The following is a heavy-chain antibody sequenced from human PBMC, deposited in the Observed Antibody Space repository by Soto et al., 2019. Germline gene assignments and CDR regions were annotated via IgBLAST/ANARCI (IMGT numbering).Heavy chain of an antibody. D-gene: IGHD2-15*01. Sequence: QVQLQESGPGLVKPSQTLSLTCTVSGGSISIGDYYWSWIRQPPGKGLEWIGYIYYSGSTYYNPSLKSRVTISVDTSKNQFSLKLSSVTAADTAVYYCARDQQVAATVAYYWYFDLWGRGTLVTVSS. J-gene: IGHJ2*01. CDR3: ARDQQVAATVAYYWYFDL. CDR2: IYYSGST. CDR1: GGSISIGDYY. V-gene: IGHV4-30-4*01.